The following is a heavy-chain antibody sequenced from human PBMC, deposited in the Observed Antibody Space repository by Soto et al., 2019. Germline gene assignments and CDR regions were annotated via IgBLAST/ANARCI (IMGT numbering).Heavy chain of an antibody. CDR2: ISAYNGNT. V-gene: IGHV1-18*01. CDR1: GYTFTSYG. Sequence: GASVKVSCKASGYTFTSYGISWVRQAPGQGLEWMGWISAYNGNTNYAQKHQSRVTMTTDTSTSTAYMELRILSSDDTAVYYCARDCSSTSCYQNYYYYGMDVWGQGTTVTVSS. D-gene: IGHD2-2*01. CDR3: ARDCSSTSCYQNYYYYGMDV. J-gene: IGHJ6*02.